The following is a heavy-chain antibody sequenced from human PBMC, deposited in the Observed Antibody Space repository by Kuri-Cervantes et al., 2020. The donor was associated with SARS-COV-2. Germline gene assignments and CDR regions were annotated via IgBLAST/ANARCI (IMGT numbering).Heavy chain of an antibody. J-gene: IGHJ5*02. V-gene: IGHV3-23*01. Sequence: GGSLRLSCAASGLSFSNYAMSWVRQAPGKGLERVSSISGSGDDTHYADSVKGRFTISRDNSKNTLYLQMNSLRAEDTAVYYCAKGGSILATINRWASSWGQGTLVTVSS. CDR2: ISGSGDDT. CDR3: AKGGSILATINRWASS. D-gene: IGHD5-12*01. CDR1: GLSFSNYA.